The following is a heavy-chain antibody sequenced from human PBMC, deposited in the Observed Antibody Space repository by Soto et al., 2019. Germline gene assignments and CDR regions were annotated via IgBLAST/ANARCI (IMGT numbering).Heavy chain of an antibody. CDR1: GYTFSSYY. D-gene: IGHD3-22*01. J-gene: IGHJ6*02. CDR3: AREGMAPWFGMDV. V-gene: IGHV1-46*01. Sequence: XSVKVSCNAAGYTFSSYYMDWVRQAPGQGLEWMGIINPSGGSTSYAQKFQGRVTMTRDTSTSTVYMELSSLRSEDTAVYYCAREGMAPWFGMDVWGQRTTVTVSS. CDR2: INPSGGST.